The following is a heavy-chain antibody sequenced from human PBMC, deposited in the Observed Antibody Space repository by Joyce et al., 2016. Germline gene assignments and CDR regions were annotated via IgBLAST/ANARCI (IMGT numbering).Heavy chain of an antibody. V-gene: IGHV4-61*02. CDR3: ARERAPAYYFYMDV. J-gene: IGHJ6*03. CDR2: IYTEGTT. Sequence: QVQLRESGPGLVKSSQTLSLTCTVSRGSISRGYYYWSWIRQPAGKGLEWIGRIYTEGTTDYNPSLKSRVTISIDTSKNQFSLKLSSVTAADTAVYYCARERAPAYYFYMDVWGRGTTVVVSS. CDR1: RGSISRGYYY.